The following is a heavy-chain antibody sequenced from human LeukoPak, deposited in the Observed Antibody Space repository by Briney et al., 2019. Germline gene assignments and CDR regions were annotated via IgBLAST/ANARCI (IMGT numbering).Heavy chain of an antibody. J-gene: IGHJ5*02. CDR1: GGSISSYY. CDR2: IYYSGST. D-gene: IGHD3-10*01. V-gene: IGHV4-59*01. CDR3: ARGGYYGSGNDFRFDP. Sequence: PETLSLTCTVSGGSISSYYWSWIRQPPGKGLEWIGYIYYSGSTNYKPSLKSRVTISVDTSKNQFSLKLSSVTAADTAVYYCARGGYYGSGNDFRFDPWGQGTLVTVSS.